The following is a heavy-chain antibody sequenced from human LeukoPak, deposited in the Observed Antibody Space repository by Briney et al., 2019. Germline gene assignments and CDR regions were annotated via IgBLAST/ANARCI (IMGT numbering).Heavy chain of an antibody. CDR3: ARVIVFMSTGPHLDY. CDR2: ISGSGGST. V-gene: IGHV3-23*01. J-gene: IGHJ4*02. Sequence: PGESLRLSCAASGFAFSSYAMNWVRQAPGKGLEWVSAISGSGGSTYYADSVKGRFTISRDNSKNTLYLQMNSLRAEDTAVYYYARVIVFMSTGPHLDYWGQGTLAIVSS. D-gene: IGHD3-16*01. CDR1: GFAFSSYA.